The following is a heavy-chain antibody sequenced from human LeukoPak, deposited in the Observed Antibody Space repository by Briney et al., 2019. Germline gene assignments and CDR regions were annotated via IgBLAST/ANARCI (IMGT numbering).Heavy chain of an antibody. V-gene: IGHV4-59*11. D-gene: IGHD2-2*01. Sequence: SETLSLTCTVSGGSISGHYWNWIRQPPGKGLEWIGYIHYSGTTNYSPFLKSRATISVDTSKNQLSLKLSSLTAADTAVYYCARDRTLCGGTSCPSHYFDFWGQGILVTVSS. CDR3: ARDRTLCGGTSCPSHYFDF. CDR2: IHYSGTT. J-gene: IGHJ4*02. CDR1: GGSISGHY.